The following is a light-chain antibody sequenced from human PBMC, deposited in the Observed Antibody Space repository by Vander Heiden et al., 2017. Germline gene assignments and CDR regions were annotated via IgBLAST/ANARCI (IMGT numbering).Light chain of an antibody. CDR1: NSDVGSYNY. CDR2: DVS. V-gene: IGLV2-14*03. CDR3: SSYTSSSTRV. J-gene: IGLJ2*01. Sequence: QSALTQPASVSGSPGQSITISCTGTNSDVGSYNYVSWYQQHPGKAPKLMIYDVSNRPSGVSNRFSGSKSGNTASLTISGLQAADEADYYCSSYTSSSTRVFGGGTKLTVL.